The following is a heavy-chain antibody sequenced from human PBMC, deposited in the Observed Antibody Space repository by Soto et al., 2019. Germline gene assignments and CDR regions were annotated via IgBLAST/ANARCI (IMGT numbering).Heavy chain of an antibody. CDR1: GFTFSSNA. CDR3: ARDSDNGGDALLYYGMDV. CDR2: ISGRGDST. J-gene: IGHJ6*02. V-gene: IGHV3-23*01. Sequence: EVQLLESGGDLVQPGGSLRLSCAASGFTFSSNAMTWVRQAPGKGLEWVSRISGRGDSTYYADSVKGRFTISRDNSKNPLLLLMDSLRAEDTDVYYCARDSDNGGDALLYYGMDVWGQGTPVTVSS. D-gene: IGHD2-21*02.